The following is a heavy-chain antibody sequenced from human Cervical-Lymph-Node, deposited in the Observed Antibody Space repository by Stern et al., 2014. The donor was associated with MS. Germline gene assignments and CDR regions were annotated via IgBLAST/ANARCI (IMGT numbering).Heavy chain of an antibody. CDR3: ASIPNYYDSSGYPYWYFDL. Sequence: VQLVQSGGGLVQPGGSLRLSCAASGFTVSSNYMSWVRQAPGKGLEWVSVIYSGGSTYYADSVKGRFTISRDNSKNTLYLQMNSLRAEDTAVYYCASIPNYYDSSGYPYWYFDLGGRGTLVTVS. D-gene: IGHD3-22*01. CDR2: IYSGGST. J-gene: IGHJ2*01. CDR1: GFTVSSNY. V-gene: IGHV3-66*01.